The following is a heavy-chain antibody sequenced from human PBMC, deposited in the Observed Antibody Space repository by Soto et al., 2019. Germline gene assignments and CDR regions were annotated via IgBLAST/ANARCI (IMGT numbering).Heavy chain of an antibody. J-gene: IGHJ4*02. D-gene: IGHD5-18*01. CDR3: ARSLSVDTAMVYGY. CDR2: IYYSGST. Sequence: QVQLQESGPGLVKPSQTLSLTCTVSGGSISSGGYYWSWIRQHPGKGLEWIGYIYYSGSTYYNPSLKSRVSISVDTAKNQFALKLSSVTAAETAVYYCARSLSVDTAMVYGYWGQGTLVTVSS. V-gene: IGHV4-31*03. CDR1: GGSISSGGYY.